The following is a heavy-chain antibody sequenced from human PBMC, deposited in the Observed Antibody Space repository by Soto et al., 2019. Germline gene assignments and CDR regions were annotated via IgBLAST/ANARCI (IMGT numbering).Heavy chain of an antibody. D-gene: IGHD3-22*01. J-gene: IGHJ4*02. V-gene: IGHV1-8*01. Sequence: QVQLVQSVAEVKKPGASVKVSCKASGYTFTSYDINWVRQATGQGLEWMGWMNPNGGNTGYAQKFQGKVTMTSNNSISTSYMGMSSLISEDTAVYYCASGHIDSSDYWGQGILVTVSS. CDR3: ASGHIDSSDY. CDR1: GYTFTSYD. CDR2: MNPNGGNT.